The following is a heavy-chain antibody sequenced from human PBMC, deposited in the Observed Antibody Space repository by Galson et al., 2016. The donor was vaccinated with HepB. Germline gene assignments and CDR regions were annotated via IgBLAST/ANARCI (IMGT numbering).Heavy chain of an antibody. CDR1: GGAISAYP. V-gene: IGHV4-59*03. D-gene: IGHD3-16*01. J-gene: IGHJ2*01. CDR2: ISYGGST. CDR3: ATGGGTYWYFDL. Sequence: SETLSLTCTVSGGAISAYPWSWIRQPPGKGLEWIGYISYGGSTTYNPSLKSRVTISVDTSKNELSLRLASVTTADTAVYYCATGGGTYWYFDLWGRGTLVGVSS.